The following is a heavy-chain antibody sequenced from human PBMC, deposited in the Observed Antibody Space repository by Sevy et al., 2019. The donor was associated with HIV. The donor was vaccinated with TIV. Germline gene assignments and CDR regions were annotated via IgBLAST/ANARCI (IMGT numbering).Heavy chain of an antibody. D-gene: IGHD2-2*01. V-gene: IGHV1-18*01. CDR3: ASDKHQGVVIIPGSMWGGVDY. CDR2: ISAYSGDT. CDR1: GYTFKTYG. J-gene: IGHJ4*02. Sequence: ASVKVSCKTFGYTFKTYGISWVRQAPGQGLEWMGWISAYSGDTNFAQKFQGRVTMTTDTSTSTAYMELSSLRSDDTPVYFCASDKHQGVVIIPGSMWGGVDYWGQGTVVTVSS.